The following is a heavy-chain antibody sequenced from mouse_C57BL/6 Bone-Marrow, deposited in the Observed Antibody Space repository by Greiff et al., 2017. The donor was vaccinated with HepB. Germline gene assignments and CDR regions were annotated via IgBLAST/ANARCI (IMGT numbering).Heavy chain of an antibody. Sequence: VQLQQSGAELVKPGASVKLSCKASGYTFTSYWMHWVKQRPGQGLEWIGMIHPNSGSTNYNEKFKSKATLTVDKSSSTAYMQLSSLTSEDSAVCDSARLQYYGSIYYAMDYWGQGTSVTVSS. J-gene: IGHJ4*01. CDR3: ARLQYYGSIYYAMDY. CDR2: IHPNSGST. V-gene: IGHV1-64*01. D-gene: IGHD1-1*01. CDR1: GYTFTSYW.